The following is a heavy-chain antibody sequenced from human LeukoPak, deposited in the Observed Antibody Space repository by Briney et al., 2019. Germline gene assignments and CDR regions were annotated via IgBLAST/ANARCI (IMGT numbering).Heavy chain of an antibody. D-gene: IGHD3-10*01. CDR3: AKGLSPYYYGSGSYSPTWFDP. Sequence: GGSLRLSCAASGFTFSSYAVSWVRQAPGKGLEWVSAISGSGGSTYYADSVKGRFTISRDNSENTLYLQMNSLRAEDTAVYYCAKGLSPYYYGSGSYSPTWFDPWGQGTLVTVSS. CDR1: GFTFSSYA. V-gene: IGHV3-23*01. CDR2: ISGSGGST. J-gene: IGHJ5*02.